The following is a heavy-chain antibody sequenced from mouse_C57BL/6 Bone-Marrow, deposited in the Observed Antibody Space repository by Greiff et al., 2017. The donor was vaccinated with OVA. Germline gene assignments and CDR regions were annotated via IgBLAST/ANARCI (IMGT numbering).Heavy chain of an antibody. V-gene: IGHV14-2*01. CDR3: AGGYYSNYVPYYYAMDY. Sequence: EVQGVESGAELVKPGASVKLSCTASGFNIKDYYMHWVKQRTEQGLEWIGRIDPEDGETKYAPKFQGKATITADTSSNTAYLQLSSLTSEDTAVYYCAGGYYSNYVPYYYAMDYWGQGTSVTVSS. J-gene: IGHJ4*01. CDR2: IDPEDGET. D-gene: IGHD2-5*01. CDR1: GFNIKDYY.